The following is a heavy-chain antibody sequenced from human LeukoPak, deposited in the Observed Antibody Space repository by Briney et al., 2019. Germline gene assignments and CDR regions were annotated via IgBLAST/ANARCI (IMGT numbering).Heavy chain of an antibody. CDR2: IRYDGSNK. J-gene: IGHJ6*03. V-gene: IGHV3-30*02. CDR3: ARLGHLYYYYMDV. Sequence: GGSLRLSCAASGFTFSSYGMHWVRQAPGKGLEWVAFIRYDGSNKYYADSVKGRFTISRDNAKKSLYLQMNSLRAEDTAVYYCARLGHLYYYYMDVWGKGTTVTVSS. CDR1: GFTFSSYG.